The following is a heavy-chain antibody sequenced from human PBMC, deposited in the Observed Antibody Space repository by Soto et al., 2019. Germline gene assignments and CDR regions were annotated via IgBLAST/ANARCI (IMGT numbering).Heavy chain of an antibody. CDR1: GYTFTTYA. J-gene: IGHJ4*02. D-gene: IGHD5-18*01. CDR2: INAANGNT. CDR3: ARYLMNTAMVTFYYLDY. V-gene: IGHV1-3*01. Sequence: GASVKLSCKASGYTFTTYAMHWVRQAPGQRLEWMGWINAANGNTKYSQKFQGRVTITRDTSASTAYMELSSLRSEDTAVYYCARYLMNTAMVTFYYLDYWGEGTLVTGSS.